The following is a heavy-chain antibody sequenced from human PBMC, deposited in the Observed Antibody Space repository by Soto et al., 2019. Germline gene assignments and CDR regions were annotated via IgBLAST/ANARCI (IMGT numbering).Heavy chain of an antibody. CDR3: TRVISGSSGLFDY. D-gene: IGHD1-26*01. Sequence: EVQLVEAGGDLVQPGGSLRLSCVASGFTISNYWMHWVRQAPGKGLIWVSRISPDGSTTNYADSVKGRFTISRDNAKNTLYLQMDSLRAEDTAPYYCTRVISGSSGLFDYWGQGTLVTVSS. V-gene: IGHV3-74*01. CDR1: GFTISNYW. J-gene: IGHJ4*02. CDR2: ISPDGSTT.